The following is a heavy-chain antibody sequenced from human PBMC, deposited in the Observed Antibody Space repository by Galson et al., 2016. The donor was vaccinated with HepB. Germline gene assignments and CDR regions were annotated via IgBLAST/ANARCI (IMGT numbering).Heavy chain of an antibody. Sequence: CAISGDSVSSNNAGWYWFRQSPSRGLEWLGRTFYRSNWQTDYAESVKSRITINPDTSKNQFSLQLNSVTPDDTAVYYCARSYLLGRGFGWWGQGTLVTVSS. J-gene: IGHJ4*02. CDR1: GDSVSSNNAG. CDR2: TFYRSNWQT. D-gene: IGHD7-27*01. V-gene: IGHV6-1*01. CDR3: ARSYLLGRGFGW.